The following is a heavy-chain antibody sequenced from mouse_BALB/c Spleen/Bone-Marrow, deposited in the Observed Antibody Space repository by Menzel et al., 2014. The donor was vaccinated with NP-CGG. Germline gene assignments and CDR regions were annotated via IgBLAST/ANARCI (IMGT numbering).Heavy chain of an antibody. J-gene: IGHJ1*01. Sequence: EVHLVESGGGLVQPGGSRKLSCAASGFTFSSFGMHWVRQAPEKGLEWVAYISSGSSTIYYADTVKGRLTISRDNPKNTLFLQMTSLRSEDTAMYYCARYYGNYSGYFDVWGAGTTVTVSS. CDR2: ISSGSSTI. CDR1: GFTFSSFG. CDR3: ARYYGNYSGYFDV. D-gene: IGHD2-1*01. V-gene: IGHV5-17*02.